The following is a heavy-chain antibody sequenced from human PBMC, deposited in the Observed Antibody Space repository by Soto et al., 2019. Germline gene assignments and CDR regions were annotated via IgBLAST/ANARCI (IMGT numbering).Heavy chain of an antibody. V-gene: IGHV3-23*01. J-gene: IGHJ4*02. CDR1: GFTFSSYA. D-gene: IGHD2-2*02. CDR2: ISDGGGST. CDR3: ARTPPYCSSTSCYIDY. Sequence: GSLRLSCAASGFTFSSYAMSWVRQAPGKGLEWVSGISDGGGSTYYADSVKGRFTVSRDNSKNTLYLQVNSLRAEDTAVYYCARTPPYCSSTSCYIDYWGQGTLVPVSS.